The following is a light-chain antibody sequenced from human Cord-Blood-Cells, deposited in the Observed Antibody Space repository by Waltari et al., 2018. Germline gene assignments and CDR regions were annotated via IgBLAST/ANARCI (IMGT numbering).Light chain of an antibody. CDR3: QQANSFPFT. Sequence: DIQMNKSPSSVSASVGDRVNITCRASQGISIWLAWYQQKPGKAPKLLIYAASSLQSGVPSMFSVSGSGTDFTLTISSLQPEDFATYYCQQANSFPFTFGPGTKVDIK. CDR1: QGISIW. V-gene: IGKV1-12*01. CDR2: AAS. J-gene: IGKJ3*01.